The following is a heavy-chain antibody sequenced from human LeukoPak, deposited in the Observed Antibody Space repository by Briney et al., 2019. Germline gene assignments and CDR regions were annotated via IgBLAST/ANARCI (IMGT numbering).Heavy chain of an antibody. D-gene: IGHD3-22*01. CDR1: GGSVSSGSYY. Sequence: SETLSLTCTVSGGSVSSGSYYWSWIRQPPGKGLEWIGYIYYSGSTYYNPSLKSRVTISVDTSKNQFSLKLSSVTAADTAVYYCARQAYYYDSSGYYLNAWGQGTLVTVSS. CDR2: IYYSGST. V-gene: IGHV4-61*01. CDR3: ARQAYYYDSSGYYLNA. J-gene: IGHJ5*02.